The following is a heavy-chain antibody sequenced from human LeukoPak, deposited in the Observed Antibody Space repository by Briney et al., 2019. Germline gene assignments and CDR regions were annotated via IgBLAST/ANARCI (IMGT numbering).Heavy chain of an antibody. CDR1: GGSFSGYF. D-gene: IGHD2-2*01. CDR3: ARYCSSTSCYGNDY. V-gene: IGHV4-34*01. Sequence: SETLSLTCAVYGGSFSGYFWSWIRQPPGKGLEWIGEINHSGSTNYNPSLKSRVTISVDTSKNQFSLELSSVTAADTAVYYCARYCSSTSCYGNDYWGQGTLVTVSS. CDR2: INHSGST. J-gene: IGHJ4*02.